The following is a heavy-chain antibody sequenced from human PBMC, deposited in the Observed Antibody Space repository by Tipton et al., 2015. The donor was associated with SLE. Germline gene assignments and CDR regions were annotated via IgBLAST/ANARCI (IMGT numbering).Heavy chain of an antibody. Sequence: TLSLTCAVYGGSFSGYYWSWIRQPPGKGLEWIGEINHSGSTNYNPSLKSRVTISVDTSKNQSSLKLSSVTAADTAVYYCAREGDSYGFDYWGQGTLVTVSS. CDR3: AREGDSYGFDY. D-gene: IGHD5-18*01. CDR2: INHSGST. V-gene: IGHV4-34*01. CDR1: GGSFSGYY. J-gene: IGHJ4*02.